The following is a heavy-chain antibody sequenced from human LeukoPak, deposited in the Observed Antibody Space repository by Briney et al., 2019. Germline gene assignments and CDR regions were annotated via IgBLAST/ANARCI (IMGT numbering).Heavy chain of an antibody. V-gene: IGHV3-11*04. CDR2: ISSGSTI. J-gene: IGHJ3*02. D-gene: IGHD3-3*01. CDR3: ARDRSLDFWSGRGAFDI. CDR1: GFTFSDYY. Sequence: GGSLRLSCAASGFTFSDYYMSWIRQAPGKGLEWVSYISSGSTIYYADSVKGRFTISRDNAKNSLYLQMNSLRAEDTAVYYCARDRSLDFWSGRGAFDIWGQGTMVTVSS.